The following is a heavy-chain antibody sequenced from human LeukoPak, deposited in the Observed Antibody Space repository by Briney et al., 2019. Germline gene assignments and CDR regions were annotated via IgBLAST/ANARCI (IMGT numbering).Heavy chain of an antibody. CDR3: ARDGIMITFGGVIVDFDY. CDR1: GYTFTGYY. D-gene: IGHD3-16*02. V-gene: IGHV1-2*02. Sequence: ASVKVSCQASGYTFTGYYMHWVRQAPGQGLEWMGWINPNRGCTNYAQKFQGRVTMTRDTSISTAYRELSRLRSDDTAVYYCARDGIMITFGGVIVDFDYWGQGTLVTVSS. CDR2: INPNRGCT. J-gene: IGHJ4*02.